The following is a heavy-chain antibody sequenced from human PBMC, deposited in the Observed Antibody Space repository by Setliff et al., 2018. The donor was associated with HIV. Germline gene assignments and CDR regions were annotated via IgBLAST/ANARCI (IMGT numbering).Heavy chain of an antibody. CDR2: LHLSGKS. V-gene: IGHV4-4*07. CDR3: AGERRWLEDHYYSIDV. J-gene: IGHJ6*03. Sequence: SETRSLTCNTSGVSIDSHCWSCVRQPAGQELEWVGRLHLSGKSNYNPALKSGITLSVDKSTTRYSLQLKSMTVADTAKYSCAGERRWLEDHYYSIDVWGNGTTVTVSS. CDR1: GVSIDSHC. D-gene: IGHD5-18*01.